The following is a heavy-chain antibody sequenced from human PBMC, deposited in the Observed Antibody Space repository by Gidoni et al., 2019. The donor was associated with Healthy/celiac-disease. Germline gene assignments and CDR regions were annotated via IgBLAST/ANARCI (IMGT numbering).Heavy chain of an antibody. CDR2: IYSGGST. D-gene: IGHD5-12*01. Sequence: EVQLVESGGGLVQPGGSLRLSCAASGFTVSSNYMSWVRQAPGKGLEWVSVIYSGGSTYYADSVKGRFTISRHNSKNTLYLQMNSLRAEDTAVYYCARDRVATISHKYYYYGMDVWGQGTTVTVSS. CDR1: GFTVSSNY. V-gene: IGHV3-53*04. CDR3: ARDRVATISHKYYYYGMDV. J-gene: IGHJ6*02.